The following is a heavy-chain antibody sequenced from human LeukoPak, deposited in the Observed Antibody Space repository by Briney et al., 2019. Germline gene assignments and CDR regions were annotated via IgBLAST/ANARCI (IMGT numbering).Heavy chain of an antibody. CDR1: GVSISSSSYF. CDR2: INHSGST. Sequence: SETLSLTCTVSGVSISSSSYFWVWIRQPPGKGLEWIGEINHSGSTNYNPSLKSRVTISVDTSKNQFSLKLSSVTAADTAVYYCARHGSSGWYIWGQGTLVTVSS. D-gene: IGHD6-19*01. CDR3: ARHGSSGWYI. V-gene: IGHV4-39*01. J-gene: IGHJ4*02.